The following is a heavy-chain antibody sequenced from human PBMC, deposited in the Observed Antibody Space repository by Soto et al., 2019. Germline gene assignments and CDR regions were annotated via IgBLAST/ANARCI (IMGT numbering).Heavy chain of an antibody. J-gene: IGHJ5*01. CDR2: IYYNGKT. V-gene: IGHV4-38-2*01. CDR3: ARQGYGSVTNWSDX. Sequence: PSETLSLTCAVSDYSINYVYYWGWIRQPPGKGLEWIWSIYYNGKTYYNTSLKSRVTISVDTSKNHFSLRLNSVTAADTAVYYCARQGYGSVTNWSDXWGQVTLLTVSX. CDR1: DYSINYVYY. D-gene: IGHD3-10*01.